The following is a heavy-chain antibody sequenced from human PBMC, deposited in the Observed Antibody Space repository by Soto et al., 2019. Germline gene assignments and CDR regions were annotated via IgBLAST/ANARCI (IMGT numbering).Heavy chain of an antibody. D-gene: IGHD1-26*01. Sequence: EVQLVQSGTEVKKPGESLKISCKGFGYSFSSHWIGWVRQMPGKGLEWMGIIYPGDSDTRYSPSFQGQVTISADKSISTVYLQWRSLKTSDTAMYYCARSGVGAMNPASGTDYWGQGTLVTVSS. J-gene: IGHJ4*02. CDR2: IYPGDSDT. CDR3: ARSGVGAMNPASGTDY. V-gene: IGHV5-51*01. CDR1: GYSFSSHW.